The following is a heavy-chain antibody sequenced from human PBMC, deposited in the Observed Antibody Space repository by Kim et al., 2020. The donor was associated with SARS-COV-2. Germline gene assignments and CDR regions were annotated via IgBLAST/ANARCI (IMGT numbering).Heavy chain of an antibody. CDR2: IYYSGST. V-gene: IGHV4-31*03. D-gene: IGHD3-22*01. J-gene: IGHJ3*02. CDR3: ARAPITMIVVVNAFDI. Sequence: SETLSLTCTVSGGSISSGGYYWSWIRQHPGKGLEWIGYIYYSGSTYYNPSLTSRVTISVDTSKNQFSLKLSSVTAADTAVYYCARAPITMIVVVNAFDIWGQGTMVTVSS. CDR1: GGSISSGGYY.